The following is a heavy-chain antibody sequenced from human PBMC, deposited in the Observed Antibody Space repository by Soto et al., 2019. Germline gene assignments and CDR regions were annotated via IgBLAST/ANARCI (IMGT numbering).Heavy chain of an antibody. V-gene: IGHV1-46*01. Sequence: QVQLVQSGAEVKKPGASVKVSCKASGYTFSSYYMHWVRQAPGHGLEGMGIINPSGDTTTYPQNFQGRGTMTRDTSTSTLYLELSSLRSEDTAVYFCARGDGYFGSGSTSYFDNWGQGTLVTVSS. CDR3: ARGDGYFGSGSTSYFDN. D-gene: IGHD3-10*01. CDR1: GYTFSSYY. J-gene: IGHJ4*02. CDR2: INPSGDTT.